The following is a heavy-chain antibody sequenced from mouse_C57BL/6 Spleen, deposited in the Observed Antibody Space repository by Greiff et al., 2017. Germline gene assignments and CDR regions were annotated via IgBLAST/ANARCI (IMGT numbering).Heavy chain of an antibody. CDR3: VYGSSDFWLAY. CDR2: IYPGDGDT. V-gene: IGHV1-82*01. J-gene: IGHJ3*01. D-gene: IGHD1-1*01. Sequence: VQLQESGPELVKPGASVKISCKASGYAFSSSWMNWVKQRPGKGLEWIGRIYPGDGDTNYNGKFKGKATLTADKSSSTAYVQLSSLTSEDSAVYFCVYGSSDFWLAYWGQGTLVTVSA. CDR1: GYAFSSSW.